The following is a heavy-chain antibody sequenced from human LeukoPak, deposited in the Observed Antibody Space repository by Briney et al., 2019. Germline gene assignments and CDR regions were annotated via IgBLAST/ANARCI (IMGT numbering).Heavy chain of an antibody. Sequence: ASVKVSCKASGGTFSSYAISWVRQAPGHGLEWMGRISPIFGTANYAQKFHGRVTVTTDESTSTAYMELSSLRSEDTAVYYCAREDIVVVVAAVWGQGTLVTVSS. CDR3: AREDIVVVVAAV. J-gene: IGHJ4*02. D-gene: IGHD2-15*01. CDR2: ISPIFGTA. V-gene: IGHV1-69*05. CDR1: GGTFSSYA.